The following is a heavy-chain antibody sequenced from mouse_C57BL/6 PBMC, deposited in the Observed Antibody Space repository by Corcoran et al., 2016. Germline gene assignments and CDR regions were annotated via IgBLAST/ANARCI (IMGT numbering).Heavy chain of an antibody. CDR1: GYTFTSYD. CDR2: IYPRDGST. J-gene: IGHJ4*01. Sequence: QVQLQQSGPELVKPGASVKLSCKASGYTFTSYDINWVKQRPGQGLEWIGWIYPRDGSTKYNEKFKGKATLTVDTSSSTAYMELHSLTSEDSAVYFCARSEYSNYHYYAMDYWGQGTSVTVSS. CDR3: ARSEYSNYHYYAMDY. V-gene: IGHV1-85*01. D-gene: IGHD2-5*01.